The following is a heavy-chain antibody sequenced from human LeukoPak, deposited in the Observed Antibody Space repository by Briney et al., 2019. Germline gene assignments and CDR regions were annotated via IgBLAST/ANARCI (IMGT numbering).Heavy chain of an antibody. D-gene: IGHD5-18*01. V-gene: IGHV4-39*01. CDR2: IYHSGST. CDR3: ARGIQLRLSNWFDP. Sequence: PSETLSLTCTVSGGSISSSSYYWGWIRQPPGKGLEWIGSIYHSGSTYYNPSLKSRVTISVDTSKNQFSLKLSSVTAADTAVYYCARGIQLRLSNWFDPWGQGTLVTVSS. CDR1: GGSISSSSYY. J-gene: IGHJ5*02.